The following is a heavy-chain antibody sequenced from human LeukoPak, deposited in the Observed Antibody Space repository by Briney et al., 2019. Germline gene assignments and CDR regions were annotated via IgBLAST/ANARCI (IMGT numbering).Heavy chain of an antibody. J-gene: IGHJ2*01. V-gene: IGHV1-18*01. D-gene: IGHD2-15*01. CDR1: GYTFTNFG. CDR2: ISTYNGNT. Sequence: ASVKVSCKASGYTFTNFGVTWVRQAPGQGLEWMAWISTYNGNTKYAQKFQGRVTLTTDTSTSTAFMDLRSLRSDDTAVYHCARVAIGSWYFDLWGRGTLVTVSS. CDR3: ARVAIGSWYFDL.